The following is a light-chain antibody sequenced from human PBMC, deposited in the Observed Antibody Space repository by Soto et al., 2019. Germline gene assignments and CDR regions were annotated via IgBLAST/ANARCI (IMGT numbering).Light chain of an antibody. CDR1: QSVSSNF. CDR2: GAS. J-gene: IGKJ1*01. V-gene: IGKV3-20*01. CDR3: QQYVSSPCA. Sequence: GTLCLSPGETRTLSCRARQSVSSNFLAWYQQKPGQAPRXXIYGASRRATGIPDRFSGSGSGTDFTLTISRLEPEDFAVYYCQQYVSSPCAFGQGTKVDIK.